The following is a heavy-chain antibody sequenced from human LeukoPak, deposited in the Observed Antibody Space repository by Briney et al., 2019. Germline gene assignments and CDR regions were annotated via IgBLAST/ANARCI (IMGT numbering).Heavy chain of an antibody. Sequence: GGSLRLSCAASGFTFSSYAMHWVRQAPGKGLEWVAVISYDGSNKYYADSVKGRFTISRDNSKNTLYLQVNSLRAEDTAVYHCVKGLGDLSFVDYWGQGTLVTVSS. D-gene: IGHD3-16*02. V-gene: IGHV3-30-3*01. CDR1: GFTFSSYA. CDR2: ISYDGSNK. J-gene: IGHJ4*02. CDR3: VKGLGDLSFVDY.